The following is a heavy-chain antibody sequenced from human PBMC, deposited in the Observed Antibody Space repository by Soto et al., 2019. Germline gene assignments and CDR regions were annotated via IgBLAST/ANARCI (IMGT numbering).Heavy chain of an antibody. CDR1: GFTFSDHY. D-gene: IGHD7-27*01. CDR3: HSWGLNYYYYYGMDV. Sequence: AGSLRLSCAASGFTFSDHYMDWVRQAPGKGLEWVGRTRNKANSYTTEYAASVKGRFTISRDDSKNSLYLQMNSLKTEDTAVYYCHSWGLNYYYYYGMDVWGQGTTVTVSS. CDR2: TRNKANSYTT. J-gene: IGHJ6*02. V-gene: IGHV3-72*01.